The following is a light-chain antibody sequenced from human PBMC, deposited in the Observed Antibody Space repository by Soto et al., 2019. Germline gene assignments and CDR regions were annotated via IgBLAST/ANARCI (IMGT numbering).Light chain of an antibody. Sequence: DIQMTQPPSTLSGSVGDRVTITCRASQTISSWLAWYQQKPGKAPKLLIYKASTLKTGVPSRFSGSGSGTEFTLTISSLQADDFATYYCQHYYSYSEAFGQGTKVELK. CDR3: QHYYSYSEA. CDR1: QTISSW. CDR2: KAS. V-gene: IGKV1-5*03. J-gene: IGKJ1*01.